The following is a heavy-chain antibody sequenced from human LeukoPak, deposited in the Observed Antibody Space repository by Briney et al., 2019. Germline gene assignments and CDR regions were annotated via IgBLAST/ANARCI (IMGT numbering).Heavy chain of an antibody. D-gene: IGHD5-18*01. CDR1: GGSISSGDYY. J-gene: IGHJ4*02. Sequence: PSQTLSLTCTVSGGSISSGDYYWNWIRQPPGKGLEWIGYTYYSGSTYYNPSLKSRVTISLDTSKNQFSLKLSSVTAADTAVYYCARDPRSYGKYYFDYWGQGTLVTVSS. CDR2: TYYSGST. V-gene: IGHV4-30-4*01. CDR3: ARDPRSYGKYYFDY.